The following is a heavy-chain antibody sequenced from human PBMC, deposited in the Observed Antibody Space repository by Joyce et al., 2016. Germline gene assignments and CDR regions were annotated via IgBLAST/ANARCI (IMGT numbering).Heavy chain of an antibody. Sequence: QVQLVQSGADVKKPGTSVKVSCKASGYTFVSFGISWVRQSPGKGLEWMGRISTDNGNTKYGQKFQGRVTMTTDTSTTTAYMELRSLRSDDTAVYYCARDYYGDFDSWGQGTLVTVSS. CDR1: GYTFVSFG. CDR2: ISTDNGNT. CDR3: ARDYYGDFDS. D-gene: IGHD3-10*01. J-gene: IGHJ4*02. V-gene: IGHV1-18*01.